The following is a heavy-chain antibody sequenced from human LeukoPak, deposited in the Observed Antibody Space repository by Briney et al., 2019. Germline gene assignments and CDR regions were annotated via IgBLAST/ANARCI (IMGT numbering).Heavy chain of an antibody. CDR2: IYHSGST. Sequence: SETLSLTCTVSGYSISSGYYWGWIRQPPGKGLEWIGSIYHSGSTYYNPSLKSRVTISVDTSKNQFSLKLSSVTAADTAVHYCARGVSSGSNFDYWGQGTLVTVSS. V-gene: IGHV4-38-2*02. D-gene: IGHD6-19*01. J-gene: IGHJ4*02. CDR1: GYSISSGYY. CDR3: ARGVSSGSNFDY.